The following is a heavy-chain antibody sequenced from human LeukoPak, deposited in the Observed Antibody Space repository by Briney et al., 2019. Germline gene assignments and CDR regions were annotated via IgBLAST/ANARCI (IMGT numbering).Heavy chain of an antibody. J-gene: IGHJ4*02. CDR2: IRSKAYGGTT. CDR1: GFTFSSFN. CDR3: TRVGRGVVVPAAAYFDY. V-gene: IGHV3-49*04. D-gene: IGHD2-2*01. Sequence: GGSLRLSCAASGFTFSSFNMNWVRQAPGKGLEWVGFIRSKAYGGTTEYAASVKGRFTISRDDSKSIAYLQMNSLKTEDTAVYYCTRVGRGVVVPAAAYFDYWGQGTLVTVSS.